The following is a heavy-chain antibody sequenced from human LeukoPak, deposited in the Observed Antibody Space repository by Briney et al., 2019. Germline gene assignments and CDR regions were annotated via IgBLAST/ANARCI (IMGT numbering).Heavy chain of an antibody. D-gene: IGHD3-16*01. CDR2: IYSGGST. V-gene: IGHV3-66*01. J-gene: IGHJ4*02. CDR3: ARDLGRHLFDY. Sequence: GGSLRLSCAASGFTVSSNYMSWVRQAPGKGLEWVSVIYSGGSTYYADSVKGRFTISRDNSKNTLYLQMNSLRAEDTAVYYCARDLGRHLFDYWGQGTLVTVSS. CDR1: GFTVSSNY.